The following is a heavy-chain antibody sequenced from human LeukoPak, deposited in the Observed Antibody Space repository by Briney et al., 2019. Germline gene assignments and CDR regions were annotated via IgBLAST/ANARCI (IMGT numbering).Heavy chain of an antibody. D-gene: IGHD2-15*01. J-gene: IGHJ3*02. CDR3: TRDLYPDAFDI. V-gene: IGHV3-49*03. CDR2: IRSKAYGGTT. CDR1: GFTFGDYA. Sequence: PGGSLRLSCTASGFTFGDYAMSWFRQAPGKGLEWDGFIRSKAYGGTTEYAASVKGRFTISRDDSKSIAYLQMNSLKTEDTAVYYCTRDLYPDAFDIWGQGTMVTVSS.